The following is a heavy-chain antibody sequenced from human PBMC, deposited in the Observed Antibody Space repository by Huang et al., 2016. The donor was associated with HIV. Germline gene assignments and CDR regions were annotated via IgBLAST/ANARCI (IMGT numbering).Heavy chain of an antibody. CDR3: AGPNDIFTV. CDR2: IKPDESEK. V-gene: IGHV3-7*01. Sequence: EVQLVESGGGLVQPGGSLRLSCAACGFNFSSYWMSWVRQVPGKGLEWVASIKPDESEKYYVDSVKGRFAVSRDRAKNSVFLEMNSLSAEDTAVYYCAGPNDIFTVWGQGALVTVSS. CDR1: GFNFSSYW. D-gene: IGHD3-9*01. J-gene: IGHJ4*02.